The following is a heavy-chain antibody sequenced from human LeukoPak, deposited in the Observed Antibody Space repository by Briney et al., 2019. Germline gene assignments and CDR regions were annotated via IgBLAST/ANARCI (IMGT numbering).Heavy chain of an antibody. Sequence: SETLSLTCTVSGGSISSYYWSWIRQPPRKGLEWIGYIYTSEGTNYNPSLKSRVTISVDTSKNQFSLKLSSVTAADTAVYYCARHPSSSVGYYYYMDVWGKGTTVTVSS. V-gene: IGHV4-4*09. J-gene: IGHJ6*03. CDR1: GGSISSYY. CDR3: ARHPSSSVGYYYYMDV. D-gene: IGHD6-6*01. CDR2: IYTSEGT.